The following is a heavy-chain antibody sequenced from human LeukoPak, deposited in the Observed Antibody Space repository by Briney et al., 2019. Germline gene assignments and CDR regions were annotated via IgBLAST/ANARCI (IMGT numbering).Heavy chain of an antibody. V-gene: IGHV3-23*01. J-gene: IGHJ4*02. CDR1: GFTFSTYA. CDR2: IIASGGST. D-gene: IGHD5-18*01. Sequence: GGSLRLSCAASGFTFSTYAMSWVRQAPGKGLEWVSSIIASGGSTFYADSVKGRFTIFRDNSKNTLYLQMNSLRAEDTAVYYCAKEDTAMSNVDYWGQGTLVTVSS. CDR3: AKEDTAMSNVDY.